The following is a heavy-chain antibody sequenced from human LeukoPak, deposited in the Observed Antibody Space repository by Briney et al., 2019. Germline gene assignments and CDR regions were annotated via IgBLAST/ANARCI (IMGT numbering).Heavy chain of an antibody. Sequence: ASVKVSCKASGYTFTSYGISWVRQAPGQGLEWMGWISAYNGNTNYAQKLQGRVTITTDESTSTAYMELSSLRSEDTAVYYCARDDGYYDFWSGSSAFDIWGQGTMVTVSS. V-gene: IGHV1-18*01. D-gene: IGHD3-3*01. CDR3: ARDDGYYDFWSGSSAFDI. CDR2: ISAYNGNT. J-gene: IGHJ3*02. CDR1: GYTFTSYG.